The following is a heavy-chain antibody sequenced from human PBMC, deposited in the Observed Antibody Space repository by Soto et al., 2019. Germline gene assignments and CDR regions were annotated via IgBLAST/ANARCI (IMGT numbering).Heavy chain of an antibody. CDR2: IYYSGST. J-gene: IGHJ6*02. CDR3: ARNPPLSSTSWYYFGMDV. CDR1: RGSISSSSYY. V-gene: IGHV4-39*01. D-gene: IGHD6-13*01. Sequence: SETLYLTCTVSRGSISSSSYYWGWIRQPPRKGLEWIGSIYYSGSTYYTPSLKSRVTISVDTSKNQFSLKLSSVTAADTAVYYCARNPPLSSTSWYYFGMDVWGQGTTVTAP.